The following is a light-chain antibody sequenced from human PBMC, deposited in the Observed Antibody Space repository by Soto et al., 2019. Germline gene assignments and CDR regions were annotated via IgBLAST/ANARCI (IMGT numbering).Light chain of an antibody. Sequence: QSVLTQPASVSGSPGQSIAISCTGTSSDVGGYNYVSWYQQHPGKAPKLILYEVSDRPSGVSSRFSGSKSGSTASLTISGLQAEDEGDYYCCSPTTTSTLVSGTGTKLTVL. J-gene: IGLJ1*01. CDR1: SSDVGGYNY. CDR3: CSPTTTSTLV. CDR2: EVS. V-gene: IGLV2-14*01.